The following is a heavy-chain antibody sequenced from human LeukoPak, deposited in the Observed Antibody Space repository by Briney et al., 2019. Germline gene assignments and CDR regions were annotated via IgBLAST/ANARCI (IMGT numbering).Heavy chain of an antibody. Sequence: GGSLRLSCAASGFTFSSYSMNWVRQAPGKGLEWVSSISSSSSYIYYADSVKGRFTISRDNAKNSLYLQMNSLRAEDTAVYYCARDARSSYIRCWFDPWGQGTLVTVSS. CDR1: GFTFSSYS. D-gene: IGHD6-13*01. V-gene: IGHV3-21*01. CDR2: ISSSSSYI. J-gene: IGHJ5*02. CDR3: ARDARSSYIRCWFDP.